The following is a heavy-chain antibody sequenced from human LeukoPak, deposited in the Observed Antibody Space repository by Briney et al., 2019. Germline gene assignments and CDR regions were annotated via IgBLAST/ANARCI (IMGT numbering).Heavy chain of an antibody. V-gene: IGHV3-48*01. CDR1: GFTFSSYS. CDR2: ISSSSSTI. CDR3: AKGGGYEAQYYYYYLDV. J-gene: IGHJ6*03. D-gene: IGHD5-12*01. Sequence: QAGGSLRLSCAASGFTFSSYSMNWVRQAPGKGLEWVSYISSSSSTIYYADSVKGRFTISRDNAKNTLYLQMKSLRAEDTAVYYCAKGGGYEAQYYYYYLDVWGKGTTVTISS.